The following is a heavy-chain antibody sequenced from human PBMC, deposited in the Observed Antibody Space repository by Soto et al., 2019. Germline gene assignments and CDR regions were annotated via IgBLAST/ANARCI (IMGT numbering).Heavy chain of an antibody. V-gene: IGHV3-53*02. CDR3: ARAREPEYSSSIFFDY. J-gene: IGHJ4*01. CDR1: GLTVSRTQ. CDR2: IYSAGST. D-gene: IGHD6-6*01. Sequence: VELVETGGGLIQPGGSLRLSCAVSGLTVSRTQMSWVRQAPGKGLQWVSVIYSAGSTYYANAVKGRFTISRDISENKIFLEVNGLTVDDTAVYYCARAREPEYSSSIFFDYWGRGTVVTVSS.